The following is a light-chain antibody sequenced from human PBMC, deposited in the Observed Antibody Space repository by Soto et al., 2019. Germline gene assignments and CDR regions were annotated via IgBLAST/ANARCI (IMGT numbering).Light chain of an antibody. Sequence: QSVMTQPPSVSAAPGQKVTISCSGSSSNIGGNSVSWYQQLPGTAPKLLIYTNFRRPSGVPDRFSGSKSVTSASLAISGLQSEDEALYYCAVWDDSLNGWVFGGGTKLTVL. V-gene: IGLV1-44*01. CDR2: TNF. CDR1: SSNIGGNS. CDR3: AVWDDSLNGWV. J-gene: IGLJ3*02.